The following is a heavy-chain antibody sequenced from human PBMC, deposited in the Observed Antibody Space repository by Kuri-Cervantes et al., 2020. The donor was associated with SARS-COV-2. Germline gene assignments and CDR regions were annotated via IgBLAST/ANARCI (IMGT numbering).Heavy chain of an antibody. J-gene: IGHJ4*02. D-gene: IGHD2-21*01. CDR2: IVVGSGNT. CDR3: ARYCGGKRPYFDY. V-gene: IGHV1-58*02. CDR1: GYIFTNYY. Sequence: SVKVSCKASGYIFTNYYMSWVRQARGQRLEWIGWIVVGSGNTNYAQKFQERVTITRDMSTSTAYMELSSLRSEDMAVYYCARYCGGKRPYFDYWGQGTLVTVSS.